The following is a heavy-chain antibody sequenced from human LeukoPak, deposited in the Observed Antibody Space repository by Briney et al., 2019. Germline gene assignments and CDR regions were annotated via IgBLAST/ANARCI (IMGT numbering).Heavy chain of an antibody. CDR2: IYYSGST. V-gene: IGHV4-59*01. Sequence: SETLSLTCTVSGGSISSYYWSWIRQPPGKGLEWIGYIYYSGSTNYSPSLKSRVTISVDTSKNQFSLKLSSVTAADTAVYYCARGRYSYGGYYYMDVWGKGTTVTVSS. D-gene: IGHD5-18*01. CDR1: GGSISSYY. J-gene: IGHJ6*03. CDR3: ARGRYSYGGYYYMDV.